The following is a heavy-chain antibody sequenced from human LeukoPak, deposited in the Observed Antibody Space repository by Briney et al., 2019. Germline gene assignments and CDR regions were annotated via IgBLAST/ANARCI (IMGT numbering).Heavy chain of an antibody. V-gene: IGHV4-38-2*01. D-gene: IGHD4-17*01. CDR2: IYHSGST. J-gene: IGHJ4*02. CDR1: GYSISSGYY. Sequence: SETLSLTCAVSGYSISSGYYWGWIRQPPGKGMEWIGSIYHSGSTYYNPSLKSRVTISVDTSKNQFSLKLSSVTAADTAVYYCARRDYGDYPFDYWGQGTLVTVSS. CDR3: ARRDYGDYPFDY.